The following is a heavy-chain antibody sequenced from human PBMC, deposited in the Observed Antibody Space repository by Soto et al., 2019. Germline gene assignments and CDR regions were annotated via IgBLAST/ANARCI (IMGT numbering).Heavy chain of an antibody. D-gene: IGHD6-13*01. CDR2: IVYSGHT. V-gene: IGHV4-59*01. CDR1: NASIIGYY. J-gene: IGHJ4*02. CDR3: ARGHPRISSWYPLDY. Sequence: SEALSLTCTVSNASIIGYYWNWIRQPPGKGLEWIGYIVYSGHTKSNPSLKTWVTISVYTSKNQFSLELSALTAADTAVYYCARGHPRISSWYPLDYWGQGTLVTVS.